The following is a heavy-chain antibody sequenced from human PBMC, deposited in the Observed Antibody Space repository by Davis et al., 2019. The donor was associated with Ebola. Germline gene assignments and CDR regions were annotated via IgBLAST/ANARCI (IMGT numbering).Heavy chain of an antibody. Sequence: MPSETLSLTCAVYGGSFSGYYWSWIRQHPGKGLEWIGYIYYSGSTYYNPSLKSRVTISVDTSKNQFSLKLSSVTAADTAVYYCARTYYYDSSGYSTNYFDYWGQGTLVTVSS. D-gene: IGHD3-22*01. V-gene: IGHV4-31*11. CDR1: GGSFSGYY. CDR2: IYYSGST. CDR3: ARTYYYDSSGYSTNYFDY. J-gene: IGHJ4*02.